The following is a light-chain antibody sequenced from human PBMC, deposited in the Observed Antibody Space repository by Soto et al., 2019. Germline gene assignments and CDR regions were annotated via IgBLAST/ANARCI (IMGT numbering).Light chain of an antibody. Sequence: DIQMTQSPSSLSASVGDRVTITCQASQEISNYLNWYQQKPGKAPKLLIYDASNLETGVPSRFSGSGSWTDFTFTISSLQPEDIATYYCQQYDNLPITFGQGTRLE. V-gene: IGKV1-33*01. CDR2: DAS. CDR3: QQYDNLPIT. J-gene: IGKJ5*01. CDR1: QEISNY.